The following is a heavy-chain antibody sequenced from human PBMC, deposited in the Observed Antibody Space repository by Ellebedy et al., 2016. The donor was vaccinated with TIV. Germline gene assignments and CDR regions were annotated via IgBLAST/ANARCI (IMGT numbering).Heavy chain of an antibody. D-gene: IGHD4-17*01. V-gene: IGHV1-18*04. CDR1: GYTFTNYY. CDR2: VSTYNTHA. Sequence: ASVKVSCXASGYTFTNYYIHWLRQTPGQGLEWVGWVSTYNTHAQSAQKFQGRVSFTTDPSTATAYMELRSLKPDDGAIYYCARGRGEHFYWGQGTLLTVSS. J-gene: IGHJ1*01. CDR3: ARGRGEHFY.